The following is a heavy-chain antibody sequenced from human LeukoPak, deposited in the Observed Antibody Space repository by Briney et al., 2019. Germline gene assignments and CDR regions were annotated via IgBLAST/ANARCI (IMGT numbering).Heavy chain of an antibody. J-gene: IGHJ5*02. D-gene: IGHD3-9*01. CDR3: ARTFRVLRYFDWLPWFDP. CDR2: IYYSGST. V-gene: IGHV4-31*03. CDR1: GGSISSGGYY. Sequence: SETPSLTCTVSGGSISSGGYYWSWIRQHPGKGLEWIGYIYYSGSTYYNPSLKSRVTISVDTSKNQFSLKLSSVTAADTAVYYCARTFRVLRYFDWLPWFDPWGQGTLVTVSS.